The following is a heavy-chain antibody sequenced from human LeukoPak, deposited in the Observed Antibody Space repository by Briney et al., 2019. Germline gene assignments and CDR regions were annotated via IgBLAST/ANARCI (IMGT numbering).Heavy chain of an antibody. D-gene: IGHD6-19*01. J-gene: IGHJ4*02. V-gene: IGHV3-53*01. Sequence: GGSLRLSCTPSGFTVSSNYMSWVRQTPGTGLAWLSAISPDGNYIYYADSVKGRFTTSRDNSKNTLYLQMTSLRVEDTAVYFCVSQRDHRVAVAGSFDNWGQGTLISVSP. CDR1: GFTVSSNY. CDR3: VSQRDHRVAVAGSFDN. CDR2: ISPDGNYI.